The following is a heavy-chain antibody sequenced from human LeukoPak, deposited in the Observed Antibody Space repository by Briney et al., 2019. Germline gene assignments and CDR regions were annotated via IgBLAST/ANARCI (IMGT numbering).Heavy chain of an antibody. CDR2: IYPGDSDT. J-gene: IGHJ4*02. CDR3: ARRSQGSFDY. Sequence: GEALKISCKGSGYIFTSYWIGGVRQMPGKGLEWMGIIYPGDSDTRYSTSFQGQVTISADKSISTAYLQWSSLKASDTAMYYCARRSQGSFDYWGQGTLVTVSS. CDR1: GYIFTSYW. V-gene: IGHV5-51*01. D-gene: IGHD3-10*01.